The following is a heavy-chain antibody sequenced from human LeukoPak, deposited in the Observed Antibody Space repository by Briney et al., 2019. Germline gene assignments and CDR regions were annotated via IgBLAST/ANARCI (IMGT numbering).Heavy chain of an antibody. J-gene: IGHJ3*02. CDR1: GFTFSSYG. Sequence: GGSLRLSCAASGFTFSSYGIHWVRQAPGKGLEWVAVILYDGSDKYYADSVKGRFTVSRDNSKNTLYLQMNSLRAEDTAVYYCAKIFNGDSLVAFDIWGQGTMVTVSS. D-gene: IGHD4-17*01. V-gene: IGHV3-30*18. CDR2: ILYDGSDK. CDR3: AKIFNGDSLVAFDI.